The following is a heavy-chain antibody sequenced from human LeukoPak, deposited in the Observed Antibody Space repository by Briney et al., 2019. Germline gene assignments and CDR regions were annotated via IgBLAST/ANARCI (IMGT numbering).Heavy chain of an antibody. D-gene: IGHD3-9*01. Sequence: GGSLRLSCAASGSTFGSYEMNWVRQAPGKGLEWVSYISSSGSTIYYADSVKARFTISRDNAKNSLYLQMNSLRAEETAVYYCARGYYDILAGYSTFDYWGQGTLVTVSS. J-gene: IGHJ4*02. CDR1: GSTFGSYE. CDR2: ISSSGSTI. CDR3: ARGYYDILAGYSTFDY. V-gene: IGHV3-48*03.